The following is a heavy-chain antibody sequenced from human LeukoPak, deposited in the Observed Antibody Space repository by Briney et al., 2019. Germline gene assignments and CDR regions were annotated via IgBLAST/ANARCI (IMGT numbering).Heavy chain of an antibody. J-gene: IGHJ6*03. V-gene: IGHV4-59*05. CDR3: ARGYSNYEYYYYYYMDV. Sequence: SETLSLTCTVSGGSISSYYWSWIRQPPGKGLEWIGSIYYSGSTYHNPSLKSRVTISVDTSKNQFSLRLSSATAADTAVYYCARGYSNYEYYYYYYMDVWGKGTTVTVSS. CDR2: IYYSGST. CDR1: GGSISSYY. D-gene: IGHD4-11*01.